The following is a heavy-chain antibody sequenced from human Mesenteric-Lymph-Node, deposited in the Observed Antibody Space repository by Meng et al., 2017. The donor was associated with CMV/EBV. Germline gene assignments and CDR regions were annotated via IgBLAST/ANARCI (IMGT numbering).Heavy chain of an antibody. CDR2: IYHSGST. Sequence: CAVSGGSISSSNWWSWVRQPPGKGLEWIGEIYHSGSTNYNPSLKSRVTISVDKSKNQFSLKLSSVTAADTAVYYCVSRTEYYSGMDVWGQGTTVTVSS. J-gene: IGHJ6*02. CDR3: VSRTEYYSGMDV. CDR1: GGSISSSNW. V-gene: IGHV4-4*02. D-gene: IGHD1-14*01.